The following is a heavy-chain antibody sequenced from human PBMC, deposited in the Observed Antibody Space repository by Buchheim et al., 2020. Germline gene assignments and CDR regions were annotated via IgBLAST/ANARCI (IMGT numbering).Heavy chain of an antibody. Sequence: QVHLVESGGGVVQPGRSLRLSCAASGFTFSRYGMHWVRQAPGKGLEWVALISSDGSNKYYADSVKGRFTISRANSKNPLYLQMNSLRAEDTAVYYCAKDYSSVTTVWYFDLWGRGTL. J-gene: IGHJ2*01. CDR3: AKDYSSVTTVWYFDL. CDR2: ISSDGSNK. D-gene: IGHD4-17*01. V-gene: IGHV3-30*18. CDR1: GFTFSRYG.